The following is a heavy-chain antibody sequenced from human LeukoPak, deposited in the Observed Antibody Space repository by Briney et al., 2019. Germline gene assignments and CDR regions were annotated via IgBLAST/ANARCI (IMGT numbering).Heavy chain of an antibody. J-gene: IGHJ5*02. CDR2: ISSSGSNI. CDR3: ARDVRGRTPLKLGMKWFDP. D-gene: IGHD7-27*01. Sequence: AGGSLRLSCVASGFTFGDYYMNWIRQAPGKGLECVSYISSSGSNIYHADSVTGRFTISRDNAKNSVFLQMNSLRAEDSGVYYCARDVRGRTPLKLGMKWFDPWGQGTRVTVSS. V-gene: IGHV3-11*01. CDR1: GFTFGDYY.